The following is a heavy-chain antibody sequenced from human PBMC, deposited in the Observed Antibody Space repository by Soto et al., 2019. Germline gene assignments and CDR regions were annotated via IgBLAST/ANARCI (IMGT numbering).Heavy chain of an antibody. Sequence: GGSLRLSCAASGFTFSNAWMSWVRQAPGKGLEWVGRIKSKTDGGTTDYAAPVKGRFTISRDDSKNTLYLQMNSLKTEDTAVYYCTTAYYDFWSGPETYYYYYMDVWGKGTTVTVSS. V-gene: IGHV3-15*01. CDR2: IKSKTDGGTT. J-gene: IGHJ6*03. CDR1: GFTFSNAW. CDR3: TTAYYDFWSGPETYYYYYMDV. D-gene: IGHD3-3*01.